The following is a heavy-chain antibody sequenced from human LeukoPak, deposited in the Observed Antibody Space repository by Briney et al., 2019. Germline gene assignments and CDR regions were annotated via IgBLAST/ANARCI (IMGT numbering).Heavy chain of an antibody. CDR2: MNPNTGNT. Sequence: ASVTVSFKASGYTFTSYDINWVRQATGQGLEWMGWMNPNTGNTGYAQKFQGRVTMTRNTSIRTAYMELSSLRSEDTAVYYCARKFLGSRGYYFDYWGQGTLVTVSS. CDR3: ARKFLGSRGYYFDY. CDR1: GYTFTSYD. V-gene: IGHV1-8*01. J-gene: IGHJ4*02. D-gene: IGHD3-10*01.